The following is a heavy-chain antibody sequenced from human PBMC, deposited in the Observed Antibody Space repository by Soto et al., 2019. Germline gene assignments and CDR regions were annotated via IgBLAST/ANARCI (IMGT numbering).Heavy chain of an antibody. CDR1: GFTFGDYA. V-gene: IGHV3-49*03. D-gene: IGHD2-2*02. Sequence: GGSLRLSCTASGFTFGDYAMSWFRQAPGKGLEWVGFIRSKAYGGKTEYGGYVKVRFTISSDDSKCIAYLKMNSLKTEETAVYYCTTRLIDVATPRSYYYYGMDVWGQWTMVTVSS. CDR3: TTRLIDVATPRSYYYYGMDV. CDR2: IRSKAYGGKT. J-gene: IGHJ6*02.